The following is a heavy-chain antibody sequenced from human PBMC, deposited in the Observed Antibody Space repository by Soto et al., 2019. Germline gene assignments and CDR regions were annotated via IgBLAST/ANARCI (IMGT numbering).Heavy chain of an antibody. Sequence: PVGSLRLSCAASGFTVGSSYMSWVRQAPGKGLEWVSVIYSEGTPYYADSVKGRFTISRENSNNTLYLHMNNLRAEDTAVYYCARSTYYDILTGSYYYYAMDVWGQGTTVTVSS. CDR2: IYSEGTP. D-gene: IGHD3-9*01. CDR3: ARSTYYDILTGSYYYYAMDV. CDR1: GFTVGSSY. J-gene: IGHJ6*02. V-gene: IGHV3-53*01.